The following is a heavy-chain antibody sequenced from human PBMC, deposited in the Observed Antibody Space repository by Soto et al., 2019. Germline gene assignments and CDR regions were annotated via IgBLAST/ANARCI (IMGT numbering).Heavy chain of an antibody. Sequence: QVQLVQSGAEVKKPGASVRVSYKASGYTFTSYAIHWVRQVPGQRLEWMGWINAGNGNTKYSQKFQGRVTITRDTSASTAYMELSSLRSEDTAVYYCARDETDWGQGTLVTVSS. CDR2: INAGNGNT. J-gene: IGHJ4*02. CDR1: GYTFTSYA. V-gene: IGHV1-3*01. CDR3: ARDETD.